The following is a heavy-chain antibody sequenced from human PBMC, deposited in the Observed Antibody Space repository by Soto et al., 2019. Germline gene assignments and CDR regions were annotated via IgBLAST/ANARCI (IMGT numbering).Heavy chain of an antibody. CDR1: GFTFSSYG. J-gene: IGHJ6*02. V-gene: IGHV3-30*18. Sequence: QVQLVESGGGVVQPGRSLRLSCAASGFTFSSYGMHWVRQAPGKGLEWVAVISYDGSNKYYADSVKGRFTISRDNSKNTLYLQMNSLRAEDTAVYYCAKDLSITPFYGMDVWGQGTTVTVSS. CDR2: ISYDGSNK. D-gene: IGHD1-20*01. CDR3: AKDLSITPFYGMDV.